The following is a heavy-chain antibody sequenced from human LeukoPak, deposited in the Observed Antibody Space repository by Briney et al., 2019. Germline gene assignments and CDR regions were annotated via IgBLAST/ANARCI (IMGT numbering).Heavy chain of an antibody. CDR3: ARGWRQWLVKDYYYMDV. Sequence: SETLSLTCTVSGASFSSYYWSWLRQPPGKGLEWIAYIFYNGNTKYNPSLKSRVTISVDTSKNQFSLKLSSVTAADTAVYYCARGWRQWLVKDYYYMDVWGKGTTVTVSS. CDR2: IFYNGNT. CDR1: GASFSSYY. J-gene: IGHJ6*03. V-gene: IGHV4-59*01. D-gene: IGHD6-19*01.